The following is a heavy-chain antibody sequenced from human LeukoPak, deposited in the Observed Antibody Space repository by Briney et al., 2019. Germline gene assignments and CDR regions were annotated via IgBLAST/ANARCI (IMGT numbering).Heavy chain of an antibody. CDR2: IYYSGST. Sequence: SETLSLTCTVSGGSISSSSYYWGWIRQPPGKGLEWIGSIYYSGSTYYNPSLESRVTISVDTSKNQFSLKLSSVTAADTAVYYCARDLVKLERTNTFDYWGQGTLVTVSS. V-gene: IGHV4-39*07. J-gene: IGHJ4*02. D-gene: IGHD1-1*01. CDR1: GGSISSSSYY. CDR3: ARDLVKLERTNTFDY.